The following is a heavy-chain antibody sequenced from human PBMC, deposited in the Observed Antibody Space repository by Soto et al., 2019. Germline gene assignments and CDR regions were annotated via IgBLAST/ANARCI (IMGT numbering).Heavy chain of an antibody. D-gene: IGHD3-9*01. J-gene: IGHJ4*02. CDR2: IHYSGNT. V-gene: IGHV4-59*01. CDR3: ARGGRYYDILTGYYRGTSFDY. Sequence: SETLSLTCTVSGGSISNYYWSWIRQPPGKGLEWIGYIHYSGNTKYNPSLKSRVTISVDTSRNQFSLKLSSVTAADTAVYYCARGGRYYDILTGYYRGTSFDYWGQGTLVTVSS. CDR1: GGSISNYY.